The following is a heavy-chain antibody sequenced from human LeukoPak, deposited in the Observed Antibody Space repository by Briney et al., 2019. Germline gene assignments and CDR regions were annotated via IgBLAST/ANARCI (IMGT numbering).Heavy chain of an antibody. CDR3: ARTHLLPDKGFDP. D-gene: IGHD2-15*01. Sequence: PSETLSLTCTVSGGSISSGSYYWSWIRQPAGKGLEWIGRIYTSGSTNYNPSLKSRVTISVDTSKNQFSLKLSSVTAADTAVYYCARTHLLPDKGFDPWGQGTLVTVSS. J-gene: IGHJ5*02. V-gene: IGHV4-61*02. CDR1: GGSISSGSYY. CDR2: IYTSGST.